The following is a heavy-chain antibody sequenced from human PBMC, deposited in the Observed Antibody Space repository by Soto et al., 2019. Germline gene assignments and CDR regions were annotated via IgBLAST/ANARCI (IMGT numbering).Heavy chain of an antibody. Sequence: SETLSLTCSVYGGSSRAYHWSWIRQSPGEGLEWIGEFSYSGSLNYNPSLKRRVAVSLDTSTDHFSLTMTSVTAADTGVYFCAGGPRYWSFALWGRGTLV. D-gene: IGHD1-20*01. V-gene: IGHV4-34*01. J-gene: IGHJ2*01. CDR1: GGSSRAYH. CDR3: AGGPRYWSFAL. CDR2: FSYSGSL.